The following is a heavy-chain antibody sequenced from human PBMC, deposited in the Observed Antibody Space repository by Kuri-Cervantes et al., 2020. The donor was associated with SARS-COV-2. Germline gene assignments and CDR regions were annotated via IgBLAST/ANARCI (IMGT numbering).Heavy chain of an antibody. D-gene: IGHD5-18*01. J-gene: IGHJ6*02. CDR1: GYTFTSYY. CDR3: ARDFSTWIQLWLSHGMDL. V-gene: IGHV1-46*01. Sequence: ASVKVSCKASGYTFTSYYMHWVRQAPGQGLEWMGIINPSGGSTSYAQKFQGRVTMTRDTSTSTVYMELSSLRSEGTAVYYCARDFSTWIQLWLSHGMDLWGQGTTVTVSS. CDR2: INPSGGST.